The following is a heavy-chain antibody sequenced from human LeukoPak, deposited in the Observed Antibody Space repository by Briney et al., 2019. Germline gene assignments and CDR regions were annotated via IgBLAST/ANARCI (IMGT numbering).Heavy chain of an antibody. V-gene: IGHV3-23*01. D-gene: IGHD6-19*01. Sequence: GGSLRLSCIASGFTFSSYAMSWVRQAPGKGLEWASTISNSDGNTYYADSVKGRFTISRDNSKNTLYLQMNSLTAEDTAVYYCARDPSSGWYLKGWFDPWGQGTLVTVSS. CDR3: ARDPSSGWYLKGWFDP. CDR1: GFTFSSYA. J-gene: IGHJ5*02. CDR2: ISNSDGNT.